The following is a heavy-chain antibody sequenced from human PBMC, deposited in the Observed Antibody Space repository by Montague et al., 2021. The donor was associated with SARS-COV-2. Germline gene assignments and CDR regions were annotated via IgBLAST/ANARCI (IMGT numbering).Heavy chain of an antibody. CDR3: ARGHLSVSMIVVVFTSASYYFDY. J-gene: IGHJ4*02. CDR1: GGSFGDDH. CDR2: IKQSGST. D-gene: IGHD3-22*01. V-gene: IGHV4-34*01. Sequence: SETLSLTCGVYGGSFGDDHWSWIRQPPGKGLECIGDIKQSGSTNXNPSLKSRVTISVDTSRNQFSLKLTSVTAADTAVYFCARGHLSVSMIVVVFTSASYYFDYWGQGALVTVSS.